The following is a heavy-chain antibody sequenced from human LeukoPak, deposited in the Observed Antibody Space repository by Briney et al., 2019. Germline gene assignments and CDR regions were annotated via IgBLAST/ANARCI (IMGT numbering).Heavy chain of an antibody. CDR3: ARDPNYCSGGSCYFNSPPYFDY. CDR2: ISGSGGST. Sequence: QSGGSLGLSCAASGFTFSSYAMSWVRQAPGKGLEWVSAISGSGGSTYYADSVKGRFTISRDNSKNTLYLQMNSLRAEDTAVYYCARDPNYCSGGSCYFNSPPYFDYWGQGTLVTVSS. D-gene: IGHD2-15*01. CDR1: GFTFSSYA. J-gene: IGHJ4*02. V-gene: IGHV3-23*01.